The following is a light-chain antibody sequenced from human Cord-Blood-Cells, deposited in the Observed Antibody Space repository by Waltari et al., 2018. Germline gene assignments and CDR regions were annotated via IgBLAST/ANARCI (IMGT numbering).Light chain of an antibody. CDR1: QSVSSN. CDR3: QQYNNWPPT. Sequence: EIVMTQSPATLSVSPGERATLSCRASQSVSSNFAGYQQKPGQAPRLLIYGASTRATGIPARFIGSGSGTEFTLTISSLQSEDFAVYYCQQYNNWPPTFGQGTRLEIK. J-gene: IGKJ5*01. CDR2: GAS. V-gene: IGKV3-15*01.